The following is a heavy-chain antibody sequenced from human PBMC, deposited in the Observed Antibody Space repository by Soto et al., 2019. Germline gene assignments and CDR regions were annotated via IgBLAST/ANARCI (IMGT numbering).Heavy chain of an antibody. J-gene: IGHJ6*03. V-gene: IGHV3-21*01. CDR3: ASGSGSTYYYYYYMDV. CDR2: ISSSSSYI. Sequence: ISCVRKTPGKGLEWVSSISSSSSYIYYADSVKGRFTISRDNAKNSLYLQMNSLRAEDTAVYYCASGSGSTYYYYYYMDVWGKGTTVTVSS. D-gene: IGHD3-10*01.